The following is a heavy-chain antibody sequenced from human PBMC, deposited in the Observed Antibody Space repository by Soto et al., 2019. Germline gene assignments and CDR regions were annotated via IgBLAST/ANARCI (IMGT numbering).Heavy chain of an antibody. CDR2: INPNSGGT. V-gene: IGHV1-2*04. Sequence: GASVKVSCKASGYTFTGYYMHWVRQAPGQGLEWMGWINPNSGGTNYAQKFQGWVTMTRDTSISTAYMELSRLRSDDTAVYYCARAEDSSSWSYYYGMDVWAQGTTVTVSS. CDR3: ARAEDSSSWSYYYGMDV. J-gene: IGHJ6*02. CDR1: GYTFTGYY. D-gene: IGHD6-13*01.